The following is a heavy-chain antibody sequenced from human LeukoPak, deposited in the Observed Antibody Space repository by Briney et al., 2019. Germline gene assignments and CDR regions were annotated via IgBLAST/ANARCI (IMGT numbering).Heavy chain of an antibody. CDR1: GGSISSSSYY. CDR2: IYYSGST. Sequence: SETLSLTCTVSGGSISSSSYYWGWIRQPPGKGLEWIGSIYYSGSTYYNPSLKSRVTISVDTSKNQFSLKLSSVTAADTAVYYCASTHCSGGSCYPDPYYYYYYMDVWGKGTTVTVSS. CDR3: ASTHCSGGSCYPDPYYYYYYMDV. D-gene: IGHD2-15*01. J-gene: IGHJ6*03. V-gene: IGHV4-39*07.